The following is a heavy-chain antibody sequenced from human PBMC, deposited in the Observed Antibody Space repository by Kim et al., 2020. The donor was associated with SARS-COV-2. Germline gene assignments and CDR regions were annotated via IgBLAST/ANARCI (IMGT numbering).Heavy chain of an antibody. J-gene: IGHJ5*02. D-gene: IGHD1-7*01. CDR3: AGEGVNWNYGFDP. V-gene: IGHV1-3*01. Sequence: YSQKFQGRVTITRDTSASTAYMELSSLRSEDTAVYYCAGEGVNWNYGFDPWGQGTLVTVSS.